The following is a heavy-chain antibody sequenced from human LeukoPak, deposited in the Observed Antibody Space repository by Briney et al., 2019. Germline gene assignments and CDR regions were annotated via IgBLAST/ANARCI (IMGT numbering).Heavy chain of an antibody. Sequence: RSSETLSLTCTVSGGSISSSSYYWGWIRQPPGKGLEWIGSFYYGGSTYYNPSLKSRVTISVDTSKNQFSLKLSSVTAADTAVYYCARHVGELGGSIFGVVNNWFDPWGQGTLVTVSS. J-gene: IGHJ5*02. CDR1: GGSISSSSYY. CDR3: ARHVGELGGSIFGVVNNWFDP. V-gene: IGHV4-39*01. CDR2: FYYGGST. D-gene: IGHD3-3*01.